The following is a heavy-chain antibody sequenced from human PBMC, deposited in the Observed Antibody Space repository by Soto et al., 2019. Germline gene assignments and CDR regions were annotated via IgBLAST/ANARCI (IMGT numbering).Heavy chain of an antibody. D-gene: IGHD2-2*02. J-gene: IGHJ4*02. CDR2: ISAGGST. Sequence: HPGGSLRLSCTASGFTFSDYAMSWVRQPPGKGLEWVSVISAGGSTYYADSVKGRFTVSRANSKNTLYLQMNSLRAEDTAVYYCANVPIWCSSTSCYTEGFDYWGQGTLVTVSS. CDR1: GFTFSDYA. CDR3: ANVPIWCSSTSCYTEGFDY. V-gene: IGHV3-23*01.